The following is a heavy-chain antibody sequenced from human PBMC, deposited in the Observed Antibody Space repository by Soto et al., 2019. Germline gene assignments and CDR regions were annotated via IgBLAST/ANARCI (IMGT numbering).Heavy chain of an antibody. V-gene: IGHV4-34*01. CDR1: GGSFSGYY. D-gene: IGHD3-9*01. J-gene: IGHJ3*02. CDR3: ARGPYYDILTGYSGALDI. Sequence: SETLSLTCAVYGGSFSGYYWTWIRQPPGTGLEWIGEINHSGSTNYNPSLKSRVTISVDTSKNQFSLKLTSVTAADTAVYYCARGPYYDILTGYSGALDIWDQGTMVTVSS. CDR2: INHSGST.